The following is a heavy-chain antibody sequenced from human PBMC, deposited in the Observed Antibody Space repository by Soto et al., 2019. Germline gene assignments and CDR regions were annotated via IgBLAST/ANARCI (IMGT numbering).Heavy chain of an antibody. CDR1: GGSFSGYY. V-gene: IGHV4-34*01. CDR3: ARVPIVVVPAAMNYYYYYMDV. D-gene: IGHD2-2*01. Sequence: SETLSLTCAVYGGSFSGYYWSWIRQPPWKGLEWFGEINHSGSTNYNPSLKSRVTISVDTSKNQFSLKLSSVTAADTAVYYCARVPIVVVPAAMNYYYYYMDVWGKGXTVTVSS. J-gene: IGHJ6*03. CDR2: INHSGST.